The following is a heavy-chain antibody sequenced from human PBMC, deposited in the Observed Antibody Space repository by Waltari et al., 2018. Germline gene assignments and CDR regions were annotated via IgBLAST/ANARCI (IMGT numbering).Heavy chain of an antibody. Sequence: QVQLVQSGAEVKKPGASVKVSRKASGYTFTSSAMHWVRRAPGQRLEWMGWINAGNGNTKYSQKFQGRVTITRDTSASTAYMELSSLRSEDTAVYYCARASLYGSGSYSFDYWGQGTLVTVSS. CDR2: INAGNGNT. V-gene: IGHV1-3*01. CDR1: GYTFTSSA. D-gene: IGHD3-10*01. CDR3: ARASLYGSGSYSFDY. J-gene: IGHJ4*02.